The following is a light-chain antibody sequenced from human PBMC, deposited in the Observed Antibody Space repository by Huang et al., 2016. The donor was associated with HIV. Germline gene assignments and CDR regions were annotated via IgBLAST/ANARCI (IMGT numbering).Light chain of an antibody. CDR2: AAS. CDR3: QQHNTWPRT. CDR1: PSVGSN. Sequence: EIVMTQSPATLSVSPGERATLSCRASPSVGSNLAWYQQRRGQAPRLRLYAASTRASGIPARFSGSGSGTEFTLTVSSLQSEDFAVYYCQQHNTWPRTFGQGTRV. V-gene: IGKV3-15*01. J-gene: IGKJ1*01.